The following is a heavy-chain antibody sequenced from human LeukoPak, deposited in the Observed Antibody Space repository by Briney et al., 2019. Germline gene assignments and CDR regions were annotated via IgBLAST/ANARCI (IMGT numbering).Heavy chain of an antibody. J-gene: IGHJ4*02. V-gene: IGHV3-73*01. CDR3: TQFNY. Sequence: GGSLRLSCAASGFTFSGSPILWVRQASGKGLEWVSRIRSKADNYATAYAASVQGRCTISRDDSKNTAYLQLNSLKTEDTAVYYCTQFNYWGQGALVTVSS. CDR2: IRSKADNYAT. D-gene: IGHD5-24*01. CDR1: GFTFSGSP.